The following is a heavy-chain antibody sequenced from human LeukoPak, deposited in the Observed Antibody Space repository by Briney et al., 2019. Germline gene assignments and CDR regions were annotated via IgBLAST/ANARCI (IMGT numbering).Heavy chain of an antibody. J-gene: IGHJ4*02. D-gene: IGHD2-2*01. CDR1: GFTFSTYA. CDR3: ARRYCSSTTCSHFDQ. CDR2: ISDSGGST. Sequence: GGSLRLSCAASGFTFSTYAMHWVRQAPGKGLEYVSSISDSGGSTFYANSVKGRFTISRDNPKNTLYLQMGSLRAEDMAVYYCARRYCSSTTCSHFDQWGQGTLVTVSS. V-gene: IGHV3-64*01.